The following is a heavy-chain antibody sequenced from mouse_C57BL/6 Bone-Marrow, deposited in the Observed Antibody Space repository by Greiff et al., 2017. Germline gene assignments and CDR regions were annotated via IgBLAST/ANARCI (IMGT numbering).Heavy chain of an antibody. CDR1: GFTFSDYY. Sequence: EVKLMESGGGLVQPGGSLKLSCAASGFTFSDYYMYWVRQTPEKRLEWVAYISNGGGSTYYPDTVKGRFTISRDNAKNTLYLQMSRLKSEDTAMYYCARHYYYSSSYYAMDYWGQRTSGTLSS. CDR2: ISNGGGST. D-gene: IGHD1-1*01. V-gene: IGHV5-12*01. CDR3: ARHYYYSSSYYAMDY. J-gene: IGHJ4*01.